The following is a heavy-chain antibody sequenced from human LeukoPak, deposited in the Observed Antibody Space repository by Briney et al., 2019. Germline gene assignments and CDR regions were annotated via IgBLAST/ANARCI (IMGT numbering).Heavy chain of an antibody. J-gene: IGHJ6*03. CDR2: ISYDGSNR. D-gene: IGHD6-19*01. V-gene: IGHV3-30*03. CDR3: ARVPSGYSSGWYPRDYYYYMDV. CDR1: EFTFTNYG. Sequence: GGSLRLSCAASEFTFTNYGMHWVRQAPGKGLEWVAVISYDGSNRYYGDSVKGRFTISRDNSKNTLYLQMNSLRAEDTAVYCCARVPSGYSSGWYPRDYYYYMDVWGKGTTVTVSS.